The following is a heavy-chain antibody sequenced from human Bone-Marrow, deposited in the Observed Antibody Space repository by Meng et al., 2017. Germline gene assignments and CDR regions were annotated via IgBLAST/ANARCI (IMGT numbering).Heavy chain of an antibody. CDR2: IYYSGNT. CDR1: GGSIGRSGNY. CDR3: ARGSTNWFDP. J-gene: IGHJ5*02. V-gene: IGHV4-31*01. Sequence: QEAGPGLSKPAQTRSLTCTVSGGSIGRSGNYWSWIRQHSGKGLEWIGYIYYSGNTYYNPSLKSLVNISVDTSKNQFSLKVSSVTAADTAVYYCARGSTNWFDPWGQGILVTVSS.